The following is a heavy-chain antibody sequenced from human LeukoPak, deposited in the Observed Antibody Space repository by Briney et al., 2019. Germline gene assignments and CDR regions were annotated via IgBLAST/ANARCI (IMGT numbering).Heavy chain of an antibody. Sequence: PGGSLRLSCAASGFTVSSNYMSWVRQAPGKGLEWVSVIYSGGSTYYADSVKGRFTISRDNSKNTLYPQMNSLRAEDTAVYYCARTYYGSGSTAFDIWGQGTMVTVSS. D-gene: IGHD3-10*01. CDR2: IYSGGST. CDR1: GFTVSSNY. CDR3: ARTYYGSGSTAFDI. V-gene: IGHV3-53*01. J-gene: IGHJ3*02.